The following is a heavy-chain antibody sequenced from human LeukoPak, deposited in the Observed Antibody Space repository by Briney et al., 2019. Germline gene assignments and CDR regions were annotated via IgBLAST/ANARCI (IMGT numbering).Heavy chain of an antibody. CDR2: INPNSGGT. V-gene: IGHV1-2*02. CDR1: GYTFTGYY. D-gene: IGHD2-21*01. Sequence: ASVKVSCKASGYTFTGYYMHWVRQAPGQGLEWMGWINPNSGGTNYAQKFQGRVTMTWDTSISTAYMELSRLRSDDTAVYYCARSGEETDAFDIWGQGTMVTVSS. J-gene: IGHJ3*02. CDR3: ARSGEETDAFDI.